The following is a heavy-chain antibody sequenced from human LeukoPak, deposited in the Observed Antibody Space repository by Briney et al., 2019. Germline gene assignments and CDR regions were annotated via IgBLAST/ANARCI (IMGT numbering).Heavy chain of an antibody. CDR1: GFTFSSYA. CDR2: ISYDGSNK. CDR3: AREERSGWYVGYFDY. V-gene: IGHV3-30-3*01. J-gene: IGHJ4*02. Sequence: PGGSLRLSCAASGFTFSSYAMHWVRQAPGKGLEWVAVISYDGSNKYYADSVKGRFTISRDNSKNTLYVQMNSLRAEDTAVYYCAREERSGWYVGYFDYWGQGTLVTVSS. D-gene: IGHD6-13*01.